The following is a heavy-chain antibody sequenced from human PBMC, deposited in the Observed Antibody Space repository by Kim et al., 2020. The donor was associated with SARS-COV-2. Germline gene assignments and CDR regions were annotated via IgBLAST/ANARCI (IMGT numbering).Heavy chain of an antibody. Sequence: THHNPSLKSRVHISGDTAKNQFSLKLSFVTAAGTAVYYCAGGGYITLFDYWGQGTLVTVSS. CDR3: AGGGYITLFDY. CDR2: T. D-gene: IGHD1-26*01. V-gene: IGHV4-4*07. J-gene: IGHJ4*02.